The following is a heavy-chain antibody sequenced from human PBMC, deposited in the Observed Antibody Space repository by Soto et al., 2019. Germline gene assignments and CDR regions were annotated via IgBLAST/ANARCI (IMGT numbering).Heavy chain of an antibody. D-gene: IGHD3-16*02. CDR2: IIPIFGTA. CDR1: GGTFSSYA. CDR3: ARMNQTNTDYYYVWGRYRRGYYYDGLDI. J-gene: IGHJ6*02. V-gene: IGHV1-69*01. Sequence: QVQLVQSGAEVKKPGSSVKVSCKASGGTFSSYAISWVRQAPGQGLEWMGGIIPIFGTANYAQKFQGRVTSTADEPKSKAYMELSSLESKNTAGEYWARMNQTNTDYYYVWGRYRRGYYYDGLDIWGQGTTVTVSS.